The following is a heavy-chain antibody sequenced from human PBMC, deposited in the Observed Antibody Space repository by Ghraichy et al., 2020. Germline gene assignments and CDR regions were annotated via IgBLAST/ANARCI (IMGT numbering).Heavy chain of an antibody. CDR3: ARSITMVRANWFDP. J-gene: IGHJ5*02. D-gene: IGHD3-10*01. CDR1: GGSISSYY. V-gene: IGHV4-59*01. Sequence: LETLSLTCTVSGGSISSYYWSWIRQPPGKGLEWIGYIYYSGSTNNNPSLKSRVTTSVDTSKNQFSLKLSSVTAADTAVYYCARSITMVRANWFDPWGQGTLVTVSS. CDR2: IYYSGST.